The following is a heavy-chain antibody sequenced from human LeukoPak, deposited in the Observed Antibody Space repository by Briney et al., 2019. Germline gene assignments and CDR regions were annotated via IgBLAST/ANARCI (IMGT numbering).Heavy chain of an antibody. J-gene: IGHJ4*02. Sequence: ASVKVSCKASGYTFTSYAMHWVRQAPGQRLEWMGWINAGNGNTKYSQKFQGRVTITRDTSASTAYMELSGLRSEDTAVYYCAVPLYGDWTSFVYWGQGTLVTVSS. CDR3: AVPLYGDWTSFVY. D-gene: IGHD4-17*01. CDR1: GYTFTSYA. V-gene: IGHV1-3*01. CDR2: INAGNGNT.